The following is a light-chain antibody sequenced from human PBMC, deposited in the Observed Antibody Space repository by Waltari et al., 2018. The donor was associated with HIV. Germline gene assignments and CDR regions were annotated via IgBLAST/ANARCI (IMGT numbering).Light chain of an antibody. Sequence: QSALTQPASVSGSLGHSIPISCTGTSSDVGGHNSVSWYQQHPGKAPKLLISDVSNRPSGVSNRFSGSKSGNTASLTISGLQAEDEADYYCSSYTANSRIFGGGTRLTVL. CDR1: SSDVGGHNS. CDR2: DVS. J-gene: IGLJ2*01. V-gene: IGLV2-14*03. CDR3: SSYTANSRI.